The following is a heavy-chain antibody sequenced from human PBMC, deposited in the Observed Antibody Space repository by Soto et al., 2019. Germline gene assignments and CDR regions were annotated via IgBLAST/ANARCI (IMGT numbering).Heavy chain of an antibody. Sequence: SQTLSLTCAISGDSVASNSAAWNWIRKSPSRGLEWLGRTYYRSKWYNDYAVSVKSRITINPDTSKNQFSLQLNSVTPEDTAVYYCARGLSSSSWYLDYYYGMDVWGQGTTVTVS. J-gene: IGHJ6*02. CDR3: ARGLSSSSWYLDYYYGMDV. V-gene: IGHV6-1*01. CDR1: GDSVASNSAA. D-gene: IGHD6-13*01. CDR2: TYYRSKWYN.